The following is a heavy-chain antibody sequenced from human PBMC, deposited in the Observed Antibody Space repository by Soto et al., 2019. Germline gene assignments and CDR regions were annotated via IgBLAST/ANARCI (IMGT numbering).Heavy chain of an antibody. CDR3: ASTQYYDFWSGYYTGVSFDY. J-gene: IGHJ4*02. D-gene: IGHD3-3*01. CDR1: GYTFTGYY. V-gene: IGHV1-2*04. Sequence: ASVKVSCKASGYTFTGYYMHWVRQAPGQGLEWMGWINPNSGGTNYAQKFQGWVTMTRDTSISTAYMELSRLRSDDTAVYYCASTQYYDFWSGYYTGVSFDYWGQGTLVTVSS. CDR2: INPNSGGT.